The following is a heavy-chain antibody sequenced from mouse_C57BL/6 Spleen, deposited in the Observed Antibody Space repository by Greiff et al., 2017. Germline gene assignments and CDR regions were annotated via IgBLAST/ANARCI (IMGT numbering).Heavy chain of an antibody. Sequence: VKLMESGPGLVQPSQSLSITCTVSGFSLTSYGVHWVRQSPGKGLEWLGVIWSGGSTDYNAAFISRLSISKDNSKSQVFFKMNSLQADDTAIYYCARGGGQGAMDYWGQGTSVTVSS. J-gene: IGHJ4*01. CDR3: ARGGGQGAMDY. CDR2: IWSGGST. V-gene: IGHV2-2*01. D-gene: IGHD3-3*01. CDR1: GFSLTSYG.